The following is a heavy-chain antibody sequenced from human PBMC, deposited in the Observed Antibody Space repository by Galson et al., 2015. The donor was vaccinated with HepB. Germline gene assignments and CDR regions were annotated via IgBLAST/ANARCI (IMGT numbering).Heavy chain of an antibody. CDR2: ISGDGEKT. D-gene: IGHD2-2*01. CDR1: GFSFSSYA. CDR3: AKLHDIAVLPIAILPWAMDV. Sequence: SLRLSCAASGFSFSSYAVTWVRQAPGKGLEWVSVISGDGEKTNDADSVKGRFTISRDNSNNTLHLQMNSLRADDTAVYYCAKLHDIAVLPIAILPWAMDVWGQGTTVTVSS. J-gene: IGHJ6*02. V-gene: IGHV3-23*01.